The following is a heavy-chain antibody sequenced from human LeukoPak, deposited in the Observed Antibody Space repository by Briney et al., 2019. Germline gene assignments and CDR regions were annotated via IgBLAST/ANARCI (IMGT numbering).Heavy chain of an antibody. V-gene: IGHV1-2*06. J-gene: IGHJ6*02. D-gene: IGHD3-3*01. CDR3: ARDWGPYDFRSMDV. CDR1: GYTFTSYY. Sequence: ASVKVSCKASGYTFTSYYMHWVRQAPGQGLEWMGRINPNSGGTNYAQKFQGRVTMTRDTSICTAYMELSRLRSDDTAVYYCARDWGPYDFRSMDVWGQGTTVTVSS. CDR2: INPNSGGT.